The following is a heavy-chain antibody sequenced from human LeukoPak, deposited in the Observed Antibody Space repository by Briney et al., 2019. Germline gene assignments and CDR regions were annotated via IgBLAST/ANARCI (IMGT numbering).Heavy chain of an antibody. CDR3: AKDQGQIAVAPPGVVDY. V-gene: IGHV3-11*04. CDR2: ISSSGSTI. CDR1: GFTFSDYY. D-gene: IGHD6-19*01. Sequence: GGSLRLSCAASGFTFSDYYMSWIRQAPGKGLEWVSYISSSGSTIYYADSVKSRFAISRDNSKNTLYLQMNSLRAEDTAVYYCAKDQGQIAVAPPGVVDYWGQGTLVTVSS. J-gene: IGHJ4*02.